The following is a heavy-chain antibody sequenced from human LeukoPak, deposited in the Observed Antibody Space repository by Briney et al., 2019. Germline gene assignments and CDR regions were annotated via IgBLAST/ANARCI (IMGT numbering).Heavy chain of an antibody. CDR1: GYTFTSYD. CDR2: MNPNSGNT. V-gene: IGHV1-8*01. D-gene: IGHD3-16*02. J-gene: IGHJ6*03. CDR3: ARSEIYDYVWGSYRYNYYYYYMDV. Sequence: ASVKVSCKASGYTFTSYDINWVRQATGQGLEWMGWMNPNSGNTGYAQKFQGRVTMTRNSSISTAYMELSSLRSEDTAVYYCARSEIYDYVWGSYRYNYYYYYMDVWGKGTTVTVSS.